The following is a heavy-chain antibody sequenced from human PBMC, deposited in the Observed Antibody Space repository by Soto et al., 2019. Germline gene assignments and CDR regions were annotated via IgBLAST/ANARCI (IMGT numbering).Heavy chain of an antibody. V-gene: IGHV3-21*01. Sequence: EVQLVESGGGLVKPGGSLRLSCAASGFTFSSHSMNWVRQAPGQGLEWVSSISSSGTYIYYADSLKGRFTISRDNAKSSLYLQLNSLRADDTAVYYCARGLRDYCISTRCRYFDLWGRGTLVTVSS. CDR2: ISSSGTYI. CDR1: GFTFSSHS. CDR3: ARGLRDYCISTRCRYFDL. D-gene: IGHD2-2*01. J-gene: IGHJ2*01.